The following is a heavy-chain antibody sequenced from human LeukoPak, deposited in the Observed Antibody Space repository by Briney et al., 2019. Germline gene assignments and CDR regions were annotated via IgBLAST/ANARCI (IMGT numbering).Heavy chain of an antibody. CDR3: ARGGSYSSSSPYYYYMDV. J-gene: IGHJ6*03. CDR2: ISSTGSDI. V-gene: IGHV3-21*01. Sequence: TGGSLRLSCAASGFTFSIYSINWVRQAPGKGLEWVSSISSTGSDIYYADSLKGRFTISRDNAKNSLYLQMNSLRAEDTAVYYCARGGSYSSSSPYYYYMDVWGKGTTVTVSS. D-gene: IGHD6-6*01. CDR1: GFTFSIYS.